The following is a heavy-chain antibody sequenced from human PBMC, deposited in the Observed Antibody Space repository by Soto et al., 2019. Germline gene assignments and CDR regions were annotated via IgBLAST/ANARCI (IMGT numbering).Heavy chain of an antibody. J-gene: IGHJ6*02. D-gene: IGHD2-2*01. CDR2: TIPITGTA. V-gene: IGHV1-69*01. CDR1: GGTFGSYA. Sequence: QVQLVQSGAEVKKPGSSVKVSCKASGGTFGSYAISWVRQAPGQGPEWMGGTIPITGTANYAQKFQGRVTSTADESTSTASRQLSSLRSEYTAVYYCARSKGSSTSLEIYYYYYYGMDVWGQGTTVNVSS. CDR3: ARSKGSSTSLEIYYYYYYGMDV.